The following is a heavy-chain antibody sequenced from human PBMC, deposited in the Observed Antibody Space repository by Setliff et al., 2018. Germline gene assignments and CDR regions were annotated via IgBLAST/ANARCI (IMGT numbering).Heavy chain of an antibody. CDR2: ISNDGSSI. CDR3: AGQYFSGWPPIDY. J-gene: IGHJ4*02. D-gene: IGHD6-19*01. V-gene: IGHV3-74*01. CDR1: GLTLSTYW. Sequence: HPGGSLRLSCTASGLTLSTYWMHWVRQAPGKGLVWVSRISNDGSSIVYADSVKGRFTISRDNAENTMYLQMNSLRVEDTAVYYCAGQYFSGWPPIDYWGQGTLVTVSS.